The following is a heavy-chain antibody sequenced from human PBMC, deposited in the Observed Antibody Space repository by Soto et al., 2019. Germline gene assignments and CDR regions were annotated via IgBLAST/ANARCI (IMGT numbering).Heavy chain of an antibody. D-gene: IGHD6-19*01. J-gene: IGHJ4*02. V-gene: IGHV3-23*01. Sequence: GGSLRLSCAASGFTFSSYAMTWVRQAPGKGLEWVSGVSGAGLTTYYADSVKGRFTISRDNSKNTLFLQMNSLRADDTAAYYCAKRKGGYSSGWSPVYFDYWGQGTLVTVSS. CDR2: VSGAGLTT. CDR1: GFTFSSYA. CDR3: AKRKGGYSSGWSPVYFDY.